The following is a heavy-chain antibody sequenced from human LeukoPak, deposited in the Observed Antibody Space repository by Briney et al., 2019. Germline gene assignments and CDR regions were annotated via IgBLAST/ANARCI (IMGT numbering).Heavy chain of an antibody. D-gene: IGHD4-23*01. J-gene: IGHJ5*02. Sequence: SETLSLTCAISGASIASGSYHWDWIRQPAGSRPEYIGRISAGGRTNYNSSLKSRPTISMDTSKNHVSLRLSSVTAADTAVYYCTRGGHDYGGSFDTWGQGILVTVSS. CDR3: TRGGHDYGGSFDT. CDR2: ISAGGRT. V-gene: IGHV4-61*02. CDR1: GASIASGSYH.